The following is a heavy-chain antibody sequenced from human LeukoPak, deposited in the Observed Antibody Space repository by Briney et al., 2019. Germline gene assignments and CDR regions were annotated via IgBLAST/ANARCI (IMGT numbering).Heavy chain of an antibody. CDR2: IYTSGST. D-gene: IGHD6-13*01. J-gene: IGHJ4*02. CDR1: GGSISSYY. CDR3: ASCIAAAGIVGY. Sequence: SETLSLTCTVSGGSISSYYWSWIRQPAGKGLEWIGRIYTSGSTNYNPSLKSRVTISVDTSKNQFSLKLSSVTAADTAVYYCASCIAAAGIVGYWGQGTLVTVSS. V-gene: IGHV4-4*07.